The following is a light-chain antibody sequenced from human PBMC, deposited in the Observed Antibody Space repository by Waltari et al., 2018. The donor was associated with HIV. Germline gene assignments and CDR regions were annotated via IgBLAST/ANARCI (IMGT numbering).Light chain of an antibody. Sequence: QSVLTQPPSVSGAPGQRVTISCTGSFSNIGPGYAVHWYQQLPGAAPKLLSFANSNRPSGVPDRFSGPKSVTSASLAITGLRAEDEADYYCQSYDSSLSGSVFGTGTKVTVL. V-gene: IGLV1-40*01. CDR3: QSYDSSLSGSV. CDR1: FSNIGPGYA. CDR2: ANS. J-gene: IGLJ1*01.